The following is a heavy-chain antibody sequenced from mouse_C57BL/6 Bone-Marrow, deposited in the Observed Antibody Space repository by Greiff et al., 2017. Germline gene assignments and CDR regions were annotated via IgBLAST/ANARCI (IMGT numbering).Heavy chain of an antibody. CDR1: GYTFTSYW. J-gene: IGHJ4*01. V-gene: IGHV1-69*01. D-gene: IGHD1-1*01. CDR2: IDPSDSYT. Sequence: QVQLQQSGAELVMPGASVKLSCKASGYTFTSYWMHWVKQRPGQGLGWIGEIDPSDSYTNYNQKFKGKSTLTVDKSSSTAYMQLSSLTSEDSAVYYCARSFYYYGSSCAMDYWGQGTSVTVSS. CDR3: ARSFYYYGSSCAMDY.